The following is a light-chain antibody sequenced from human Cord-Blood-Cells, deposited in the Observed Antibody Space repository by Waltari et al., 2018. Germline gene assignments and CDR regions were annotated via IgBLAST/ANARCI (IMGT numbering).Light chain of an antibody. J-gene: IGLJ3*02. CDR2: GNS. V-gene: IGLV1-40*01. CDR1: SSNIGAGYD. CDR3: QSYDSSLSGSV. Sequence: QSVLTQPPSVSGAPGQRVTISCTGSSSNIGAGYDVHWYQQLPGPAPKLLIYGNSNRPSGVPDRFSGSKSVTSASLAITGLQAEDEAEYYCQSYDSSLSGSVFGGGTKLTVL.